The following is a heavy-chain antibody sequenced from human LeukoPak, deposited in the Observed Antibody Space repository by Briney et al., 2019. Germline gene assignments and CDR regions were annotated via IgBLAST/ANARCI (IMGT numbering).Heavy chain of an antibody. Sequence: GGSLRLSCAASGFTVSSNYMSWVRQAPGKGLEWVSVIYSGGSTYYADSVKGRFTISRDNSKNTLYLQMNSLRAEVTAVYYCARVEQLVRGADYWGQGTLVTVSS. V-gene: IGHV3-53*01. CDR1: GFTVSSNY. J-gene: IGHJ4*02. CDR3: ARVEQLVRGADY. D-gene: IGHD6-13*01. CDR2: IYSGGST.